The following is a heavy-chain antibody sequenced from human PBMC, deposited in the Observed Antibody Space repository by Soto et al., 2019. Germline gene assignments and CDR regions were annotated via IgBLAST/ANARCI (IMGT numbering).Heavy chain of an antibody. CDR2: FDYNNGRI. CDR3: VKDLVPGGADV. J-gene: IGHJ6*02. D-gene: IGHD3-16*01. Sequence: GGSLRLSCEVSGFYIRDYAIHWAIHWVRQGPGKGLEWVSGFDYNNGRIDYADSVKGRFTTSGDSAKKSLYLQMNSLRVDDTAVYYCVKDLVPGGADVWGQGTTVTVSS. CDR1: GFYIRDYA. V-gene: IGHV3-9*01.